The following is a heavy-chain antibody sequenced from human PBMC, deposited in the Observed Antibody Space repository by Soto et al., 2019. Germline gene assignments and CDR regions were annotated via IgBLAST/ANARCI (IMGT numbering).Heavy chain of an antibody. V-gene: IGHV1-18*04. CDR2: ISAYNGNT. J-gene: IGHJ6*02. Sequence: QVQLVQSGAEVKKPGASVKVSCKASGYTFTSYGISWVRQAPGQGLEWMGWISAYNGNTNYAQKLQGRVTMTTDTTTTTAYMELRSLRSGNAAEYYWARVPTAAYSSGWSRGSSWWYYGMDVWGQGTTVTVSS. CDR3: ARVPTAAYSSGWSRGSSWWYYGMDV. CDR1: GYTFTSYG. D-gene: IGHD6-19*01.